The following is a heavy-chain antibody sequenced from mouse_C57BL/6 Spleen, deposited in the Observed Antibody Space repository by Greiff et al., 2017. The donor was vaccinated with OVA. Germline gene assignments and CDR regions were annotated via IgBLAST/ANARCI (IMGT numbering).Heavy chain of an antibody. CDR3: ARSYYYGSSFAY. CDR1: GFTFTDYY. Sequence: EVKLMESGGGLVQPGGSLSLSCAASGFTFTDYYMSWVRQPPGKALEWLGFIRNKANGYTTEYSASVKGRFTISRDNSQSILYLQMNALRAEDSATYYCARSYYYGSSFAYWGQGTLVTVSA. J-gene: IGHJ3*01. CDR2: IRNKANGYTT. D-gene: IGHD1-1*01. V-gene: IGHV7-3*01.